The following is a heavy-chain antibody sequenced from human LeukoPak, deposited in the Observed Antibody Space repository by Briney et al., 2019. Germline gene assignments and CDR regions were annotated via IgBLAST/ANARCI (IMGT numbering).Heavy chain of an antibody. CDR1: GFTVSSYA. Sequence: GGSLRLSCAASGFTVSSYAMSWVRQAPGKGLEWVSAISGSGGSTYYADSVKGRFTISRDNSKYTLYLQMNSLRAEDTAVYYCAKDQPVGYCSSTSCYIDYWGQGTLVTVSS. V-gene: IGHV3-23*01. CDR3: AKDQPVGYCSSTSCYIDY. J-gene: IGHJ4*02. D-gene: IGHD2-2*02. CDR2: ISGSGGST.